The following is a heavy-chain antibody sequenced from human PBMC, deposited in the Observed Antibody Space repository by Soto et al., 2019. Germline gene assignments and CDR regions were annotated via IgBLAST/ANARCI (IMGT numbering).Heavy chain of an antibody. CDR1: GFTLSNFA. V-gene: IGHV3-23*01. CDR3: AKVVAIYYFDF. J-gene: IGHJ4*02. D-gene: IGHD5-12*01. Sequence: GGSLRLSCAAAGFTLSNFAMRWVRQAPGKGLEWVSAISGDGANTHYADSVKGRFTISRDNSKNTLYLQMNSLRAEDTAIYYCAKVVAIYYFDFWGQGALVTVSS. CDR2: ISGDGANT.